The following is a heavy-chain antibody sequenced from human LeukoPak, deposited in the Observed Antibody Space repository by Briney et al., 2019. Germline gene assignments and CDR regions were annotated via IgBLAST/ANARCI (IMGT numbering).Heavy chain of an antibody. J-gene: IGHJ4*02. CDR2: INQDGGEK. D-gene: IGHD2-2*01. CDR1: GFTFNRYG. CDR3: ATGRSCTTCYLPDY. Sequence: PGGSLRLSCAASGFTFNRYGMHWVRQAPGKGLEWVANINQDGGEKYYVDSVKGRFTISRDNAKNSLYLQMNSLRAEDTAVYHCATGRSCTTCYLPDYWGQGTLVTVSS. V-gene: IGHV3-7*01.